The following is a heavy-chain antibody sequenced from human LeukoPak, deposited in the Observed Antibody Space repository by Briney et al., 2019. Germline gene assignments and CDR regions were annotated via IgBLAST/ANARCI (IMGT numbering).Heavy chain of an antibody. CDR1: GFTVSGNY. Sequence: GGSLRLSCAVSGFTVSGNYMSWVRQAPGKGLEWVSLIYSGGTTYYADSVKGRFTISRDNSKNTLYLQMNSLRAEDTAVYYCAKDGEMATVTYYYYYYMDVWGKGTTVTVSS. CDR2: IYSGGTT. V-gene: IGHV3-53*05. J-gene: IGHJ6*03. D-gene: IGHD4-11*01. CDR3: AKDGEMATVTYYYYYYMDV.